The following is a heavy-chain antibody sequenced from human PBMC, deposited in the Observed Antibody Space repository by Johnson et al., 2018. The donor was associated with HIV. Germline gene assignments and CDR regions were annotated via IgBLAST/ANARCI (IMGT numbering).Heavy chain of an antibody. CDR1: GFTFSSYG. CDR3: ARELYDSVTGSAGAFDI. CDR2: ISGSGGST. V-gene: IGHV3-23*04. Sequence: MQLVESGGGVVQPGRSLRLSCAASGFTFSSYGMHWVRQAPGKGLEWVSAISGSGGSTYYADSVKGRFTISRDNSKNTLYLQMNSLRAEDTAVYYCARELYDSVTGSAGAFDIWGQGTMVTVSS. D-gene: IGHD3-9*01. J-gene: IGHJ3*02.